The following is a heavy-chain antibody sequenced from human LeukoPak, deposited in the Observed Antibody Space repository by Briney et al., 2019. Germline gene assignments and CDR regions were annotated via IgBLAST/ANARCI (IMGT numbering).Heavy chain of an antibody. Sequence: GGSLRLSCAASGFTFSSYAMSWVRQAPGKGLEWVSAISGSGGSTYYADSVKGRFTISRDNSKNTPYLQMNSLRAEDTAVYYCAKPFSSGYYSNYFDYWGQGTLVTVSS. J-gene: IGHJ4*02. V-gene: IGHV3-23*01. CDR3: AKPFSSGYYSNYFDY. CDR1: GFTFSSYA. CDR2: ISGSGGST. D-gene: IGHD3-22*01.